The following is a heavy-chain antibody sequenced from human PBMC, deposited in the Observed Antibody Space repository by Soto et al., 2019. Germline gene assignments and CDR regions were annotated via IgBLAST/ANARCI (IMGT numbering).Heavy chain of an antibody. Sequence: EVQLVESGGGLVQPGGSLRLSCAASGFTVSSNYMSWVRQAPGKGLEWVSVIYSGGSTYYADSVKGRFTISRHNSKNTLYLQMNSLRAEDTAVYYGARTLNWHFDYWGQGTLVTVSS. CDR3: ARTLNWHFDY. J-gene: IGHJ4*02. CDR2: IYSGGST. CDR1: GFTVSSNY. V-gene: IGHV3-53*04. D-gene: IGHD1-20*01.